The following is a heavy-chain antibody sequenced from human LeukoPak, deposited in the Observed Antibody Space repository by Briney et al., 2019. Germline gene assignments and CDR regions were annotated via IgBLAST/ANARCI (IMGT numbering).Heavy chain of an antibody. D-gene: IGHD6-13*01. CDR2: IYNGGIT. J-gene: IGHJ4*02. V-gene: IGHV3-66*01. CDR3: ARDLGYSSDH. CDR1: GFIVSSNY. Sequence: GGSLRLSCAASGFIVSSNYMSWVRQAPGKGLEWVSVIYNGGITYADSVKGRFTISRDSSENTVYLQMNSLRAEDTAVYYRARDLGYSSDHWGQGTLVTVSS.